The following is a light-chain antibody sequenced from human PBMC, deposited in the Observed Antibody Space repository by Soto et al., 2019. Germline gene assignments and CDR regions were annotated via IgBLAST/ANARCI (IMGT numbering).Light chain of an antibody. CDR3: QQRHWPWT. V-gene: IGKV3-11*01. J-gene: IGKJ1*01. Sequence: EIVLTQSPATLSLSPGERATLSCRASQSVGSWLAWYQQKPGQPPRLLIYDVYNRATGIPARFSGSGSGTDFTLTISSLDPEDFAVYYCQQRHWPWTFGQGTTVEVK. CDR2: DVY. CDR1: QSVGSW.